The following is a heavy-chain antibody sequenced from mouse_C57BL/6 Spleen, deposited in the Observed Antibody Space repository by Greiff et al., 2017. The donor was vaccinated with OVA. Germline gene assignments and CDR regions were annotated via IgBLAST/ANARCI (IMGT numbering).Heavy chain of an antibody. D-gene: IGHD2-5*01. CDR3: ATPPYYSNYVFAY. CDR2: IHPNSGST. CDR1: GYTFTSYW. V-gene: IGHV1-64*01. Sequence: QVQLQQPGAELVKPGASVKLSCKASGYTFTSYWMHWVKQRPGQGLEWIGMIHPNSGSTNYNEKFKSKATLTVDKSSSTAYMQLSSLTSEDSAVYYCATPPYYSNYVFAYWGQGTTLTVSS. J-gene: IGHJ2*01.